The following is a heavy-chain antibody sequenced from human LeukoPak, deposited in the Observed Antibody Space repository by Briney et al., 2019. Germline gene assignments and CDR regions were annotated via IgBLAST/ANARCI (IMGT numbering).Heavy chain of an antibody. V-gene: IGHV1-8*03. J-gene: IGHJ4*02. CDR2: MNPNSGNT. Sequence: ASVKVSCKASGYTFTSYDINWVRQATGQGLEWMGWMNPNSGNTGYAQKFQGRVTIIRNTSISTAYMELSSLRSEDTAVYYCARGRGYCSSTSCYRYFDYWGQGTLVTVSS. CDR1: GYTFTSYD. CDR3: ARGRGYCSSTSCYRYFDY. D-gene: IGHD2-2*02.